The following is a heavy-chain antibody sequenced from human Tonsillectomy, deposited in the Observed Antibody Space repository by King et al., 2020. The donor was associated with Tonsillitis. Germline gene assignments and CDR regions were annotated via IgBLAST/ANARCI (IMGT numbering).Heavy chain of an antibody. J-gene: IGHJ4*02. CDR2: IKSKTDGGTT. V-gene: IGHV3-15*07. CDR1: GFTISNAW. Sequence: VQLVESGGGLVKPGGSLRLSCAASGFTISNAWMNWVRQAPGKGLEWVGRIKSKTDGGTTDYAAPVKGRFTISRDDSKNTLYLQMNSLKTEDTAVYYWTTDGVVVVAAALFDYWGQGTLVTVSS. CDR3: TTDGVVVVAAALFDY. D-gene: IGHD2-15*01.